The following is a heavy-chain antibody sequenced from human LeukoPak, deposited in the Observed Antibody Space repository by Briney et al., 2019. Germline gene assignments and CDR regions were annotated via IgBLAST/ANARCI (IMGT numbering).Heavy chain of an antibody. D-gene: IGHD3-10*01. CDR3: AHGSVGLDV. CDR2: IYYSGNT. J-gene: IGHJ6*02. CDR1: GRSISSSSYY. V-gene: IGHV4-39*01. Sequence: SETLSLTCTVSGRSISSSSYYGGYIRQPPGKGLERIGSIYYSGNTYYNPSLKSRVTISVDTSKNHFSLKLSSVTAADTAVYYCAHGSVGLDVWGQGTTVTVS.